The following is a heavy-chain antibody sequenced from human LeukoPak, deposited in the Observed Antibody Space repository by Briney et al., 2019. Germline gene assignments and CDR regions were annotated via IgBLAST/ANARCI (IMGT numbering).Heavy chain of an antibody. D-gene: IGHD3-9*01. CDR2: ISAYNGNT. Sequence: ASVKVSCKASGYTFTSYGISWVRQAPGQGLEWMGWISAYNGNTNYAPDPQGRVTMTTDTSRSTAYMELRSLRSDDTAVYYCARGIVGYDILTGYYTVYYFDYWGQGTLVTVSS. J-gene: IGHJ4*02. CDR1: GYTFTSYG. V-gene: IGHV1-18*01. CDR3: ARGIVGYDILTGYYTVYYFDY.